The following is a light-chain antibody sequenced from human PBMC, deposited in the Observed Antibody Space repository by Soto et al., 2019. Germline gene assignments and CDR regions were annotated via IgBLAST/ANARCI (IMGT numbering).Light chain of an antibody. J-gene: IGKJ1*01. CDR3: QQSYSTVWT. CDR1: QSISSY. CDR2: AAS. V-gene: IGKV1-39*01. Sequence: IQITKTTYALSASVGDRVTITFRASQSISSYLNWYQQKPGKAPKLLIYAASSLQSGVPSRFSGSGSGTDFTLTISSLQPEDFATYYCQQSYSTVWTFGQGTNVDIK.